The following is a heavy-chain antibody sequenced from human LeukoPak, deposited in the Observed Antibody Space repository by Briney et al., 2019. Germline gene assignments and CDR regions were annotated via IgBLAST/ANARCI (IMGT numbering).Heavy chain of an antibody. CDR1: GYTCPGHY. CDR3: ARDLRRYSYGDFDY. CDR2: SNTSSGGT. Sequence: ASMKVSCEASGYTCPGHYIHWVRPAPGQGLEWMGRSNTSSGGTNYAQKFQGRVTMTRDTTISRAYMELSSLKSDDTAVYFCARDLRRYSYGDFDYWGQGTLVTVSS. J-gene: IGHJ4*02. D-gene: IGHD5-18*01. V-gene: IGHV1-2*06.